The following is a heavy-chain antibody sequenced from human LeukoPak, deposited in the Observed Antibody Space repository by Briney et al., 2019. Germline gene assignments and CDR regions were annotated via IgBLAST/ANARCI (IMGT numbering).Heavy chain of an antibody. J-gene: IGHJ4*02. CDR2: ISSGSGTI. V-gene: IGHV3-48*04. CDR3: ARRTISEAGYFDY. CDR1: GFTFSNYA. D-gene: IGHD3-9*01. Sequence: GGSLRLSCAASGFTFSNYAMNWVRQAPGKGLEWVSYISSGSGTIYYADSVKGRFTISRDNAKNSLYLQMNSLRAEDTAVYYCARRTISEAGYFDYWGQGTLVTVSS.